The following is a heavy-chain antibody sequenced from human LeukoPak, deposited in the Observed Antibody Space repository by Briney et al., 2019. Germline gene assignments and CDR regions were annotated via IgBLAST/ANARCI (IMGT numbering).Heavy chain of an antibody. J-gene: IGHJ6*02. CDR2: IYSGGST. Sequence: GGSLRLSCAASGFTVSSNYMSWVRQAPGKGLEWVSVIYSGGSTYYADSVKGRFTISRDNSKNTLYLQMNSLRAEDTAVCYCATGEPYYYYGMDVWGQGTTVTVSS. CDR3: ATGEPYYYYGMDV. V-gene: IGHV3-66*02. CDR1: GFTVSSNY.